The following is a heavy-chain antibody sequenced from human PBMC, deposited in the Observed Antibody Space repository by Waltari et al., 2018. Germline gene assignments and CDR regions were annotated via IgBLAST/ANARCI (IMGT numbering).Heavy chain of an antibody. D-gene: IGHD3-10*01. V-gene: IGHV1-2*02. CDR2: INPNNGNT. J-gene: IGHJ4*02. CDR3: ARGFGVLPGY. CDR1: GYTFTHYY. Sequence: QVQLVQSGAEVKRPGASVVVSCKTSGYTFTHYYIHWVRQAPGRGLESMGLINPNNGNTKLIERFQGRVTLTGDTSTSTVYMQLSSLTSDDTAIYFCARGFGVLPGYWGQGTLVTVSS.